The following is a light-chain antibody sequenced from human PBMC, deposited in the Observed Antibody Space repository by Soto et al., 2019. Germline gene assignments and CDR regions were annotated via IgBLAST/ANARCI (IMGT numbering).Light chain of an antibody. J-gene: IGKJ4*01. CDR1: QSLLHSNGIQY. CDR3: MQALQTPAT. CDR2: LVS. V-gene: IGKV2-28*01. Sequence: DIVMTQSPLSLPVTPGEPASISCRSSQSLLHSNGIQYLDWYLQKPWHSPQLLSSLVSNRASGVHDRFSGSGSGTDFTLKISRVEAEDVGVYYCMQALQTPATFGEGTKVEVK.